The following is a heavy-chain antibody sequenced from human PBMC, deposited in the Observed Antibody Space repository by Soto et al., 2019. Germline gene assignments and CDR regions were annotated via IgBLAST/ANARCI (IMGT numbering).Heavy chain of an antibody. CDR2: IKTDGSWT. D-gene: IGHD2-15*01. CDR3: ARSALPYAFAI. CDR1: GFTFSSYW. Sequence: EVQLVESGGGLVQPGGSLRLSCAASGFTFSSYWMHWVRQAPGKGLLWVSQIKTDGSWTSYADSVKGRFTVSRDNAKNTMFPPVNSLRAEDRAVYYCARSALPYAFAIRGQGTMVTVSS. J-gene: IGHJ3*02. V-gene: IGHV3-74*01.